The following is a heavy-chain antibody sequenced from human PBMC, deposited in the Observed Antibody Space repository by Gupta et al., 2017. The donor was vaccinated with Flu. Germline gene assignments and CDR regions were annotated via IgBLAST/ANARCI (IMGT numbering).Heavy chain of an antibody. J-gene: IGHJ4*02. CDR3: ARGRAYHAVAGIPFDY. Sequence: DGSGTSYADSVKGRFTISRDNAKNTLYLQMNSLRAEDTAVYYCARGRAYHAVAGIPFDYWGQGTLVTVSS. CDR2: DGSGT. V-gene: IGHV3-74*01. D-gene: IGHD6-19*01.